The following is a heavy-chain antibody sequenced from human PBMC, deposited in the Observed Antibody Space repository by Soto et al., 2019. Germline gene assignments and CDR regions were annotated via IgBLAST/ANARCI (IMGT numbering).Heavy chain of an antibody. CDR2: IYPADSDT. V-gene: IGHV5-51*01. Sequence: PGESLKISCKGSGYSFPIEWIGWVRQMPGKGLEWMGSIYPADSDTRYSPSFQGQVTISADKSIRTAYLEWSSLKASDSGVYYCARXPHSTTSYYDYPSGMDVWGQGTAVTVSS. D-gene: IGHD2-2*01. CDR1: GYSFPIEW. CDR3: ARXPHSTTSYYDYPSGMDV. J-gene: IGHJ6*02.